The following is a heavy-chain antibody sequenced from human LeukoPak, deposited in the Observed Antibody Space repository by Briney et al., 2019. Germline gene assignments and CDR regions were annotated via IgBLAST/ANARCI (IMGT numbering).Heavy chain of an antibody. CDR3: ASAVRRGYALTLGKDDFDY. CDR1: GGSISSSSYY. CDR2: IYYSGST. D-gene: IGHD5-12*01. J-gene: IGHJ4*02. Sequence: PSETLSLTCTVSGGSISSSSYYWGWIRQPPGKGLEWIGSIYYSGSTYYNPSLKSRVTISVDTSKNQFSLKLSSVTAADTAVYYCASAVRRGYALTLGKDDFDYWGQGTLVTVSS. V-gene: IGHV4-39*01.